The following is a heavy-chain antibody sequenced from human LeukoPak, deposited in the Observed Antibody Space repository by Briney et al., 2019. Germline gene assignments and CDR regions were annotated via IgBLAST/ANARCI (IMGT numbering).Heavy chain of an antibody. Sequence: GGSLRLSCAAPELRFSSASRNLGRQAPGKGLEWVSYISGSGNTKYYADSVKGRFTISRDNAKNSLYLQMNSLRDEDTTVYFCESPHSRFRWGQGTLVTVSS. CDR1: ELRFSSAS. CDR2: ISGSGNTK. J-gene: IGHJ4*02. D-gene: IGHD5-12*01. V-gene: IGHV3-48*02. CDR3: ESPHSRFR.